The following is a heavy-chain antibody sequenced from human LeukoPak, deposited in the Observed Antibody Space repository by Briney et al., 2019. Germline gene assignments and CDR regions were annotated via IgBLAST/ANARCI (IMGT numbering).Heavy chain of an antibody. D-gene: IGHD6-19*01. J-gene: IGHJ4*02. CDR2: ISSSGSTI. Sequence: QSGGSLRLSCAASGFTFSSYEMNWVRQAPGKGLEWVSYISSSGSTIYYADSVKGRFSISRDNSKNTLYLQMSSLRAEDTAIYYCAKELQWHLRSYHFDYWGPGTLVTVSS. CDR3: AKELQWHLRSYHFDY. V-gene: IGHV3-48*03. CDR1: GFTFSSYE.